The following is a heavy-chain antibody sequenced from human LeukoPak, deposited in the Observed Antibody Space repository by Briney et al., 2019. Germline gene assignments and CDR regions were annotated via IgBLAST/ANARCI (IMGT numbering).Heavy chain of an antibody. V-gene: IGHV3-33*01. Sequence: GRSLRLSCAASGFSFSSYLMHWVRQAPGKGLEWVALIGFDVSKIYYADSVKGRFTISRDNSKNTLYLQMNSLRAEDTAVYYCARTLERWLPFSLWGQGTLVTVSS. CDR1: GFSFSSYL. CDR2: IGFDVSKI. J-gene: IGHJ4*02. D-gene: IGHD5-24*01. CDR3: ARTLERWLPFSL.